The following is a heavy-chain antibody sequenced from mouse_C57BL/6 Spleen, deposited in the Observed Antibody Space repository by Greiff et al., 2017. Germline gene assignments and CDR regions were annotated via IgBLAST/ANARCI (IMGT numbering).Heavy chain of an antibody. CDR3: TSCIPYPRYFDF. CDR1: GYTFTSYW. V-gene: IGHV1-74*01. J-gene: IGHJ1*03. Sequence: QVQLQQPGAELVKPGASVKVSCKASGYTFTSYWMHWVKQWPGQGLEWIGRIHPSDSDTNYNQKFKGKATLTVDKSSSTAYMQRSRLTSEDSAVYYCTSCIPYPRYFDFWGTGTTVTVSS. CDR2: IHPSDSDT.